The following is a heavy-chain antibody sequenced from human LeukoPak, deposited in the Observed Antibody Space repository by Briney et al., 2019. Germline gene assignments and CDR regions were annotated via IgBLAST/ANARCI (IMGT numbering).Heavy chain of an antibody. Sequence: GASVKVSCKASGGTFSSYAINWVRQAPGQGPEWMGGIVPVLDTPIYAQKFQGRVTITADESTSTAYMEMSSLRSEDTAVYYCARDLGNARYSSSSSHSYWGQGTLVTVSS. CDR1: GGTFSSYA. CDR3: ARDLGNARYSSSSSHSY. J-gene: IGHJ4*02. CDR2: IVPVLDTP. D-gene: IGHD6-6*01. V-gene: IGHV1-69*13.